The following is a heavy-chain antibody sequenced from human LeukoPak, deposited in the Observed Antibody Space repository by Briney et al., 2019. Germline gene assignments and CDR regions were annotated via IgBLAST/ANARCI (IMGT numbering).Heavy chain of an antibody. J-gene: IGHJ4*02. CDR3: ARAKWSYYDRHCFDY. CDR2: IKQDGSEK. CDR1: GFTFSSYW. D-gene: IGHD3-22*01. V-gene: IGHV3-7*01. Sequence: GGSLRLSCAASGFTFSSYWMSWVRQAPGKGLEWVANIKQDGSEKYYVDSVKGRFTISRDNAKNSLYLQMNSLRAEDTAVYYCARAKWSYYDRHCFDYWGQGTLVTVSS.